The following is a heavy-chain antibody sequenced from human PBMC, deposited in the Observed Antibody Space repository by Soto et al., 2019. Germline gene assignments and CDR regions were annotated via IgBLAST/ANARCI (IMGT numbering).Heavy chain of an antibody. CDR2: IYYSGST. Sequence: QLQLQESGPGLVKPSETLSLTCTVSGGSISSSSYYWGWIRQPPGKGLEWIGSIYYSGSTYYNPSLKSRVTISVDTSKNQFSLKLSAVTAADTAVYYCASMTTVTLDYWGQGTLVTVSS. D-gene: IGHD4-17*01. J-gene: IGHJ4*02. CDR3: ASMTTVTLDY. V-gene: IGHV4-39*01. CDR1: GGSISSSSYY.